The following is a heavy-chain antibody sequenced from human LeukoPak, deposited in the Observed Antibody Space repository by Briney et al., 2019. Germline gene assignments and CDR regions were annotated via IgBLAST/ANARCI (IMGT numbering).Heavy chain of an antibody. Sequence: SVKVSCKASGGTFSSYAISLVRQAPGQGLEWMGGIIPIFGTANYAQKFQGRVTITADESTSTAYMELSSLRSEDTAVYYCASLTVRGVISDYWGQGTLVTVSS. D-gene: IGHD3-10*01. CDR2: IIPIFGTA. V-gene: IGHV1-69*01. CDR1: GGTFSSYA. CDR3: ASLTVRGVISDY. J-gene: IGHJ4*02.